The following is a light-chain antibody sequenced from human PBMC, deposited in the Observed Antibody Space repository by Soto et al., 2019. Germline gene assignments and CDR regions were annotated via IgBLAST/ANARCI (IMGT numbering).Light chain of an antibody. V-gene: IGKV1-33*01. CDR1: QDIVNS. J-gene: IGKJ3*01. CDR2: AAS. CDR3: QHSDSLPPT. Sequence: DIQMTQSPSSLSAFVGDRVTITCQASQDIVNSLNCYQQKPGKAPKLLIYAASSLETGVPSKFSGSGSGTDFTFTISSLQPEDVATYYCQHSDSLPPTFGPGTKVDIK.